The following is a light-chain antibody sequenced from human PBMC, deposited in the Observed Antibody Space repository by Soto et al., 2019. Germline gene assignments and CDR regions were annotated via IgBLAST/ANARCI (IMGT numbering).Light chain of an antibody. V-gene: IGLV1-47*02. Sequence: QSVLTQSPSASGAPGQTIIISCSGSSSNIGTNAVYWYQQLPGSAPTLLVHSNDQRPFGVPHRFSGSRSGTSASLAVSGLRSEDEADYYCSESDDALAAYVFGTGTKVTVL. CDR2: SND. CDR1: SSNIGTNA. CDR3: SESDDALAAYV. J-gene: IGLJ1*01.